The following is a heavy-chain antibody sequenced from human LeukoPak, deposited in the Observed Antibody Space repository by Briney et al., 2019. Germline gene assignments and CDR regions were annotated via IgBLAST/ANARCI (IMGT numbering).Heavy chain of an antibody. V-gene: IGHV3-7*01. D-gene: IGHD3-10*01. CDR1: GFTFSSYW. CDR2: IKQDGSEK. Sequence: GGSLRLSCAASGFTFSSYWMSWVRQAPGKGLEWVANIKQDGSEKYYVDSVKGRFTISRDNAKNSLYLQMNSLRAEDTAEYYCARDQGYYYGSGIPDYWGQGTLVTVSS. CDR3: ARDQGYYYGSGIPDY. J-gene: IGHJ4*02.